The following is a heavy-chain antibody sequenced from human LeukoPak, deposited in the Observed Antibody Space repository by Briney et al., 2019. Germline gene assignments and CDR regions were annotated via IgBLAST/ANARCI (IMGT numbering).Heavy chain of an antibody. D-gene: IGHD3-22*01. V-gene: IGHV3-30*18. Sequence: PGGSLRLSCAASGFTFSSYGMHWVRQAPGKGLEWVAVISYDGSNKYYADSVKGRFTISRDNSKNTLYLQMNSLRAEDTAVYYCAKDPDYYDSSGSGDWGQGTLVTVSS. CDR1: GFTFSSYG. J-gene: IGHJ4*02. CDR2: ISYDGSNK. CDR3: AKDPDYYDSSGSGD.